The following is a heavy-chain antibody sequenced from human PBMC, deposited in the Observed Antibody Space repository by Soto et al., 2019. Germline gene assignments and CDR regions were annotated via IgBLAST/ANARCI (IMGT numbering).Heavy chain of an antibody. J-gene: IGHJ6*02. D-gene: IGHD4-17*01. CDR1: GFTFSSYG. V-gene: IGHV3-30*03. Sequence: GGSLRLSCAASGFTFSSYGMHWVRQAPGKGLEWVAVISYDGSNKYYADSVKGRFTISRDNSKNTLYLQMNSLRAEDTAVYYCASEYDYGDLNYYYYGMDVWGQGTTVTVSS. CDR2: ISYDGSNK. CDR3: ASEYDYGDLNYYYYGMDV.